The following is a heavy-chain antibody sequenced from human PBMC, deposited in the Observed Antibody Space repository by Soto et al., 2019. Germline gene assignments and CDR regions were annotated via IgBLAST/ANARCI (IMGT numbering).Heavy chain of an antibody. J-gene: IGHJ6*02. CDR3: ARDGVGATTPSGMDV. Sequence: SETLSLTCTVSGGSISSGGYYWSWIRQHPGRGLEWIGYIYYSGSTYYNPSLKSRVTISVDTSKNQFSLKLSSVTAADTAVYYCARDGVGATTPSGMDVWGQGTTVTVSS. CDR2: IYYSGST. CDR1: GGSISSGGYY. V-gene: IGHV4-31*03. D-gene: IGHD1-26*01.